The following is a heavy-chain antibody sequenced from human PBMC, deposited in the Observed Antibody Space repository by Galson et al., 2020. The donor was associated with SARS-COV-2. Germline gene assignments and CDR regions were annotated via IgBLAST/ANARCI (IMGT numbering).Heavy chain of an antibody. V-gene: IGHV3-23*01. CDR2: ISGSGAGT. CDR1: GFAFSNSV. Sequence: GGSLRLSCAASGFAFSNSVMSWVRQAPGKGLEWVSAISGSGAGTYYTDSVKGLFTISRDNSKNTLYLQLNSLRAEDTAVYYCAKSINYYWEYWGQGTLVTVSS. J-gene: IGHJ4*02. CDR3: AKSINYYWEY. D-gene: IGHD1-1*01.